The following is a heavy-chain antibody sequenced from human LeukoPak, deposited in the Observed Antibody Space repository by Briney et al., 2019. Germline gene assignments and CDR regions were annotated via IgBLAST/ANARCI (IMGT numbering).Heavy chain of an antibody. D-gene: IGHD5-18*01. J-gene: IGHJ4*02. CDR2: INHSGST. Sequence: SETLSLTCAVYGGSFSGYYWSWIHQPPGKGLEWIREINHSGSTNYNPSLKSRVTISVDTSKNQFSLKLSSVTAADTAVYYCARGRGYSYGYVKFDYWGQGTLVTVSS. CDR1: GGSFSGYY. V-gene: IGHV4-34*01. CDR3: ARGRGYSYGYVKFDY.